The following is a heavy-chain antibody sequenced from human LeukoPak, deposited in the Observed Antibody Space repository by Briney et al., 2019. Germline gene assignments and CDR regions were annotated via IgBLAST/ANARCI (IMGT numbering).Heavy chain of an antibody. Sequence: PGGSLRLSCAASGFTFSSYAMTWVRQAPGKGLEWVSTISKTGGSTYNADSVKGRFTISRDNSKNTLYLQMNSLRVEDTAVYYCSEDRWGSGGSGGGDYWGQGTLVTVSS. D-gene: IGHD2-15*01. CDR2: ISKTGGST. J-gene: IGHJ4*02. CDR3: SEDRWGSGGSGGGDY. V-gene: IGHV3-23*01. CDR1: GFTFSSYA.